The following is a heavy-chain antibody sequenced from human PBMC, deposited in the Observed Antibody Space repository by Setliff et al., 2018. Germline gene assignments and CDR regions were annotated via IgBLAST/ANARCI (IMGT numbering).Heavy chain of an antibody. CDR3: ASERESASRQTYFDS. V-gene: IGHV4-38-2*02. J-gene: IGHJ4*02. D-gene: IGHD2-15*01. Sequence: PSETLSLTCNVSGDSTSSTYHWGWIRQSPGKGLEWIGTIYHSGNSNYDTNYNPSLKSRVTILSDTSKNQFSLILSSVTAADTAVYYCASERESASRQTYFDSWGQGTLVTVSS. CDR2: IYHSGNSNYDT. CDR1: GDSTSSTYH.